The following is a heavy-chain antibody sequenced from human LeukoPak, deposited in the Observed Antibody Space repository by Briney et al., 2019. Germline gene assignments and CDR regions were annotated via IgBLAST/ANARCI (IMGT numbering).Heavy chain of an antibody. CDR3: ARRVPWYSYAVDL. J-gene: IGHJ6*02. V-gene: IGHV3-23*01. CDR1: GFVFSDYA. CDR2: ISTDGDST. Sequence: PGGSLRLSCAVSGFVFSDYAVSWVRQAPGKGLDWVSAISTDGDSTYYADSVKGRFTISRDNSKNTVYLQMNSLRAEDTALYYCARRVPWYSYAVDLWGQGTTVTVSS.